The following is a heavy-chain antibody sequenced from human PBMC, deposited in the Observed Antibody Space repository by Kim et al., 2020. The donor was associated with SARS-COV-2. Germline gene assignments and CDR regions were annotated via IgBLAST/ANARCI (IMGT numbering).Heavy chain of an antibody. D-gene: IGHD3-16*01. CDR2: INQDGSEK. CDR3: LRDFLGV. Sequence: GGSLRLSCVASGFTFSLYWMSWVRQAPGKGPEWVASINQDGSEKNYVDSVKGRFTIARDNAKNSLHLQMSSLRVEDTAVYNCLRDFLGVWGQGTPVTVS. V-gene: IGHV3-7*01. J-gene: IGHJ6*02. CDR1: GFTFSLYW.